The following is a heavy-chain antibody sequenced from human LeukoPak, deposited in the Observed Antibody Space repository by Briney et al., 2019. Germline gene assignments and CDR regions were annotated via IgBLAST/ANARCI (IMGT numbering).Heavy chain of an antibody. CDR1: GGSISSGSYY. V-gene: IGHV4-61*02. Sequence: PSETLSLTCTVSGGSISSGSYYWSWIRQPAGKGLEGFGRIYTSGSTNYNPSLKSRVTISVDTSKNQFSLKLSSVTAADTAVYYCAREGASPGSSGSYRGTFDYWGQGTLVTVSS. CDR3: AREGASPGSSGSYRGTFDY. CDR2: IYTSGST. J-gene: IGHJ4*02. D-gene: IGHD1-26*01.